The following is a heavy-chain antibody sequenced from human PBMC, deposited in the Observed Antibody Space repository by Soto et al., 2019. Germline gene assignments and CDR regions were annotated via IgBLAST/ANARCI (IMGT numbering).Heavy chain of an antibody. V-gene: IGHV3-23*01. CDR2: ISGSGGST. J-gene: IGHJ4*02. CDR3: AKDPYGGSGSSNDY. CDR1: GFTFSSYA. D-gene: IGHD3-10*01. Sequence: EVQLLESGGGLVQPGGSLRLSCAASGFTFSSYAMSWVRQAPGKGLEWVAAISGSGGSTYYADSVKGRFTISRDNSKNTLYLQMNSLRAEDTAVYYCAKDPYGGSGSSNDYWGQGTLVTVSS.